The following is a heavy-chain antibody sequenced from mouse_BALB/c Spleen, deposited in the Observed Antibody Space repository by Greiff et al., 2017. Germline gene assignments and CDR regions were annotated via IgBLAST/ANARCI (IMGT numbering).Heavy chain of an antibody. V-gene: IGHV1-69*02. CDR3: ARGVTTGVPFDY. CDR1: GYTFTSYW. J-gene: IGHJ2*01. D-gene: IGHD1-1*01. CDR2: IDPSDSET. Sequence: QVQLQQPGAELVKPGAPVKLSCKASGYTFTSYWMNWVKQRPGRGLEWIGRIDPSDSETHYNQKFKDKATLTGDKSSSTAYIQLSSLTSEDSAVYYCARGVTTGVPFDYWGQGTTLTVSS.